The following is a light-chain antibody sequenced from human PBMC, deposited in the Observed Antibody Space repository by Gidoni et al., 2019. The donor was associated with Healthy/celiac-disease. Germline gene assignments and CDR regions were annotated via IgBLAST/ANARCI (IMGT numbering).Light chain of an antibody. CDR1: KSISSY. CDR3: QQSYSTPRT. CDR2: AAS. V-gene: IGKV1-39*01. J-gene: IGKJ1*01. Sequence: EIQRTQSPSSLSASLGDRVTITCRASKSISSYLNWYQQKTGQAPKLLSYAASSLQSGVPSRFSGSGSGTDFTLTISIPQPEDFGTYYCQQSYSTPRTFGQGTKVEI.